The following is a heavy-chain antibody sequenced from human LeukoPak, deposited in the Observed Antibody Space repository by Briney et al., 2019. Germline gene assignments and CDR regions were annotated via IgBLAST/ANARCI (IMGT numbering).Heavy chain of an antibody. D-gene: IGHD4-17*01. V-gene: IGHV3-23*01. CDR3: ARDAGGAWPFDY. CDR2: ISPTGEGT. CDR1: GFAFSNTG. Sequence: GGSLRLSCATSGFAFSNTGTTWVRQAPDRGLEWVSTISPTGEGTHYADSVKGRFTISRDNSKNTLSLFMDGLRADDTATYYCARDAGGAWPFDYWGQGTRVIVSS. J-gene: IGHJ4*02.